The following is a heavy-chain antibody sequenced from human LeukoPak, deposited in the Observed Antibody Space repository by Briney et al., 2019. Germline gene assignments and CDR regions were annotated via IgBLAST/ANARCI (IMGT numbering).Heavy chain of an antibody. J-gene: IGHJ5*02. CDR3: AKDGNWASVS. Sequence: GGSLRLSCVGSGFTFSVHWVRQVPGKGLEWLTSIRHDGTDQHYADSVRGRFTISRDNSKNTVYLQMNSLRPEDTALYYCAKDGNWASVSWGQGTLVTVSS. D-gene: IGHD7-27*01. CDR1: GFTFS. CDR2: IRHDGTDQ. V-gene: IGHV3-30*02.